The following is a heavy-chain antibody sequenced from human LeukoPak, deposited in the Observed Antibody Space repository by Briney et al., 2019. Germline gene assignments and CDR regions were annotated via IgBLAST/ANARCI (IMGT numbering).Heavy chain of an antibody. Sequence: PSETLSLTCTVSGGSISSHYWSWIRQPPGKGLEWIGYIYYSGSTNYNPSLKSRVTISVDTSKNQFSLKLSSVTAADTAVYYCARGTVPWYYDSSGYLDYWGQGTLVTVSS. CDR2: IYYSGST. J-gene: IGHJ4*02. V-gene: IGHV4-59*11. D-gene: IGHD3-22*01. CDR1: GGSISSHY. CDR3: ARGTVPWYYDSSGYLDY.